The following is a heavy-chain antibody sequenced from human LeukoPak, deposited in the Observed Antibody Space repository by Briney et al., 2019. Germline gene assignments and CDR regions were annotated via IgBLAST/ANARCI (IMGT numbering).Heavy chain of an antibody. CDR3: ARDSAYCSSTSCYPNYDAFXX. V-gene: IGHV1-2*02. CDR2: INPNSGGT. D-gene: IGHD2-2*01. J-gene: IGHJ3*01. Sequence: ASVKVSCKASGYTFTSYAMNWVRQAPGQGLEWMGWINPNSGGTNYAQKFQGRVTMTRDTSISTAYMELSRLRSDDTAVYYCARDSAYCSSTSCYPNYDAFXXXXQXTXVTVSS. CDR1: GYTFTSYA.